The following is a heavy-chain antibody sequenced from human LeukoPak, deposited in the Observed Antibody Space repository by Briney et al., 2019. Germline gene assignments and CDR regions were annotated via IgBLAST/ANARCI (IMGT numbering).Heavy chain of an antibody. CDR1: GGTFSSYA. J-gene: IGHJ6*01. CDR2: IIRILEIA. V-gene: IGHV1-69*04. Sequence: VASVKVSCKASGGTFSSYAISWVRQAPGQGLECMGRIIRILEIATYAQKFQDRVTITADKSTSTAYMELSTLSCEDTAVYYCARDQVVTDPPTYGLYAWGQGATVTVSS. CDR3: ARDQVVTDPPTYGLYA. D-gene: IGHD4-23*01.